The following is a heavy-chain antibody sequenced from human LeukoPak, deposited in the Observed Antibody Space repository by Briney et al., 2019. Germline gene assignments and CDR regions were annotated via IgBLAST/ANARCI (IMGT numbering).Heavy chain of an antibody. J-gene: IGHJ2*01. Sequence: SETLSLTCTVSGGSISSYYWSWIRQPPGTGLEWIGYIYYIGSTNYNPSLKSRVTISVDTSKNQFSLKLSSVTAADTAVYYCARQGSYWYFDLWGRGTLVTVSS. V-gene: IGHV4-59*08. D-gene: IGHD2-15*01. CDR1: GGSISSYY. CDR3: ARQGSYWYFDL. CDR2: IYYIGST.